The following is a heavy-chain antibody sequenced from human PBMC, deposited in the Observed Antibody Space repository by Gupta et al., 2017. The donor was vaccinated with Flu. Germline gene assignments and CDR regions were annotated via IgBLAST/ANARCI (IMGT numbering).Heavy chain of an antibody. V-gene: IGHV3-33*01. J-gene: IGHJ4*02. CDR1: RFAFSAYG. D-gene: IGHD3-16*01. CDR3: ARDLGRGRYFDY. Sequence: QVQLVESGGGVVQTGRSLRLSCAASRFAFSAYGMHWVRQAPGKGLEWVAIIGHDGAYTYAADSVQGRFTISRDNPKNTLYLHMTSLRAEDAAVYYCARDLGRGRYFDYWGQGTLVTVSS. CDR2: IGHDGAYT.